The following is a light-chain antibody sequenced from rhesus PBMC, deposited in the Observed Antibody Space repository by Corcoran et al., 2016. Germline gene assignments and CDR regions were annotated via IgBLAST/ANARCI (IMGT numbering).Light chain of an antibody. CDR2: KTS. V-gene: IGKV1-21*01. CDR3: QQHDSAPRT. J-gene: IGKJ1*01. CDR1: QGISIW. Sequence: DIQMTQSPSSLSASVGDRVTITCRASQGISIWLAWYQQKPGKATKNLIYKTSTLQSGVPSRFSGSGSGTEFTLTIRSLQPEDFATYYCQQHDSAPRTFGQGTKVEIK.